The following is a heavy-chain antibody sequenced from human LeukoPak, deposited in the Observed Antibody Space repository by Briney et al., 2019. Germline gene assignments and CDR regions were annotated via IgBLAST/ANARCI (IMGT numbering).Heavy chain of an antibody. J-gene: IGHJ4*02. CDR2: ITASGGCT. Sequence: GGTLRLSSSAPGFTFSNYAMTWVRQAPGQGLDWVSVITASGGCTYCADSVKGRFTISRDNSKNTLYLQLNSLRDEDTAIYFCAKTDPTSQRRNYFDYWGQGTLVTVSS. CDR3: AKTDPTSQRRNYFDY. CDR1: GFTFSNYA. V-gene: IGHV3-23*01.